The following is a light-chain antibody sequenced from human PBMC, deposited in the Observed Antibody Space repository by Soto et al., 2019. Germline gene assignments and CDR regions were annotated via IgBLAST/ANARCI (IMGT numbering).Light chain of an antibody. CDR2: YDT. V-gene: IGLV3-21*02. J-gene: IGLJ2*01. CDR1: NIGTKS. Sequence: SYELTQPPSVSVAPGQTARITCGGNNIGTKSVHWYQQTPGQAPVLVIYYDTARPSGIPERFSGSNSENTATLTISRVEAGDEADYYCQVWDRSSDHVLFGGGTKVTVL. CDR3: QVWDRSSDHVL.